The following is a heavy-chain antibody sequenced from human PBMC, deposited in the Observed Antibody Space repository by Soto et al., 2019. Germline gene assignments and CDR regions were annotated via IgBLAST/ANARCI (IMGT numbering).Heavy chain of an antibody. CDR2: IHHSGGT. CDR3: TKDSAYALDY. Sequence: QAQLQESGPGLVKPSGTLSLSCAVSGGSVSNNNWWSWVRQYPGNGLEWIGEIHHSGGTSYNPSLESRATLSVDKSKNELSLRLNYVTAADTAVYYCTKDSAYALDYWGLGILVTVSS. D-gene: IGHD5-12*01. J-gene: IGHJ4*02. V-gene: IGHV4-4*02. CDR1: GGSVSNNNW.